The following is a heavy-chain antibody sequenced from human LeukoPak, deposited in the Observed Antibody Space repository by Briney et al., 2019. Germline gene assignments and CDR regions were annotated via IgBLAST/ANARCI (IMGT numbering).Heavy chain of an antibody. Sequence: ASVKVSCKTSGYTFTGYYMHWVRQAPGQGLEWMGWINPNSGGTNYAQKFQGRVTMTRDTSISTAYMELSRLRSDDTAVYYCARDRWFGEFKTLPERYYFDYWGQGTLVTVSS. CDR2: INPNSGGT. CDR1: GYTFTGYY. CDR3: ARDRWFGEFKTLPERYYFDY. D-gene: IGHD3-10*01. V-gene: IGHV1-2*02. J-gene: IGHJ4*02.